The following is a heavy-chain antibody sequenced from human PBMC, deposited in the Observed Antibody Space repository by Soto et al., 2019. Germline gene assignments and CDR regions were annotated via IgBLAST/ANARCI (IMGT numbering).Heavy chain of an antibody. Sequence: EVQLLESGGAWFRLGGPLEPSFAASGFTFSNFARNWVRQAPGRGLEWSSVISGRGDSTYYADPVKGRFTISRDNSKNTLYLQMNSLRAEDTAIYYCARRGSGSYYDYWGQGTLVTVSS. V-gene: IGHV3-23*01. CDR1: GFTFSNFA. D-gene: IGHD1-26*01. J-gene: IGHJ4*02. CDR3: ARRGSGSYYDY. CDR2: ISGRGDST.